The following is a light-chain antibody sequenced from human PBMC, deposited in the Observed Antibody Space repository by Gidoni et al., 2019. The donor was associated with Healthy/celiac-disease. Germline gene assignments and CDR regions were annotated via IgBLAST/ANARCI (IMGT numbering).Light chain of an antibody. CDR2: KAS. CDR1: QSISSW. V-gene: IGKV1-5*03. J-gene: IGKJ1*01. Sequence: DIQMTQSPSTLSASVGDRVTITCLASQSISSWLAWYQQKPGKAPKLLIYKASSLESGVPSRFSGSGSGTECTLTISSLQPDDFATYYCQQYNSYSQTFGQGTKVEIK. CDR3: QQYNSYSQT.